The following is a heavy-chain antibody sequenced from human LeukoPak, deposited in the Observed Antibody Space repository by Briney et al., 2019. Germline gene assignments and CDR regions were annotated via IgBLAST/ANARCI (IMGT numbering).Heavy chain of an antibody. CDR1: GYTFTGYY. D-gene: IGHD6-19*01. J-gene: IGHJ4*02. V-gene: IGHV1-2*02. Sequence: ASVKVSCKASGYTFTGYYMHWVRQAPGQGLEWMGWINPNSGGTNYAQKFQGRVTMTRDTSISTAYMELSRLRSDDTAVYYCARAAWLAYQFDYWGQGTLVTVSS. CDR2: INPNSGGT. CDR3: ARAAWLAYQFDY.